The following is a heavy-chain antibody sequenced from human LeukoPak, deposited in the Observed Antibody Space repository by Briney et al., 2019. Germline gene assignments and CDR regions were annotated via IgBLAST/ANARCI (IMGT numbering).Heavy chain of an antibody. CDR3: ARESFGVFDGGPSNAFDV. CDR2: IYGTGST. V-gene: IGHV4-4*07. CDR1: GGSFSTYY. Sequence: SETLSLTCSVSGGSFSTYYWSWIRQSAGKGLEWIGRIYGTGSTNYNPSLKSRLAMSVDTSNNHFSLKLTSVTAADTAMYYCARESFGVFDGGPSNAFDVWGQGTTVTVSS. J-gene: IGHJ3*01. D-gene: IGHD3-3*01.